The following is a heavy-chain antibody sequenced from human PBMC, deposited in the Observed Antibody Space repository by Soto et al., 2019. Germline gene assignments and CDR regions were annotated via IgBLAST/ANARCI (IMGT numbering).Heavy chain of an antibody. CDR3: ARDLSGDYGALDT. Sequence: PGGSLRLSCAASGFTCSSYGMHWARQAPGKGLEWVAVIWYDGSNKVYADSVKGRFTISRDNSKNTLYLQMNSLRAEDTAVYYCARDLSGDYGALDTWGQGTMVTVSS. CDR1: GFTCSSYG. CDR2: IWYDGSNK. D-gene: IGHD4-17*01. J-gene: IGHJ3*02. V-gene: IGHV3-33*01.